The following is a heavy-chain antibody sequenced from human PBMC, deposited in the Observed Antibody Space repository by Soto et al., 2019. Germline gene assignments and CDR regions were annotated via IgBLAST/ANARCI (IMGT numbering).Heavy chain of an antibody. J-gene: IGHJ5*02. D-gene: IGHD2-15*01. CDR2: IYYSGST. Sequence: LSLTCTVSGGSISSYYWSWIRQPPGKGLEWIGYIYYSGSTNYNPSLKSRVTISVDTSKNQFSLKLSSVTAADTAVYYCARSPYCSGGSCYRNNWFDPWGQGTLVTVSS. CDR3: ARSPYCSGGSCYRNNWFDP. CDR1: GGSISSYY. V-gene: IGHV4-59*08.